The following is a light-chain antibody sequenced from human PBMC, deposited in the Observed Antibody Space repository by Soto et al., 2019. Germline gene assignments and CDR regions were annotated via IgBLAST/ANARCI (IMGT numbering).Light chain of an antibody. J-gene: IGKJ3*01. CDR2: LGS. CDR3: MQALQTPFT. V-gene: IGKV2-28*01. CDR1: QSLLHSNGNDF. Sequence: EIVMTQSPLSLPATPGEPAYISCRSSQSLLHSNGNDFLEWYLQKPGQSPQLLIYLGSNRASGVPDRFSGSGSGTDFTLKISRVEAEDVGVYYCMQALQTPFTFGPGTKVDIK.